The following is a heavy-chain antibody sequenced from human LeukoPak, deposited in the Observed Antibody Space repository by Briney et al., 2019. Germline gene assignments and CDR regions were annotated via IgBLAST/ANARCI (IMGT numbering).Heavy chain of an antibody. V-gene: IGHV4-34*01. D-gene: IGHD2-15*01. CDR2: INHSGST. Sequence: SETLSLTCAVYGGSFSGYYWSWIRQPPGKGLEWIGEINHSGSTNYNPSLKSRVTISVDTSKNQFSLKLSSVTAADTAVYYCASLYCSGGSCYSDYYYYMDVWGKGTTVTVSS. CDR1: GGSFSGYY. CDR3: ASLYCSGGSCYSDYYYYMDV. J-gene: IGHJ6*03.